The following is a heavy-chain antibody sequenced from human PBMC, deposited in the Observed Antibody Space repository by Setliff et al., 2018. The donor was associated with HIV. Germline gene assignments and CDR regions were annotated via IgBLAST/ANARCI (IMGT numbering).Heavy chain of an antibody. CDR1: GGSFSNYY. CDR3: ARGRNYGSPYFYYMDV. Sequence: PSETLSLTCAVYGGSFSNYYWSWIRQPPGKGPEWLGEIDHTGSTNYNLSLKSRITMSADPSKNQFSLKVRSVIAADTALYYCARGRNYGSPYFYYMDVWATGTTVTVSS. D-gene: IGHD3-10*01. J-gene: IGHJ6*03. CDR2: IDHTGST. V-gene: IGHV4-34*01.